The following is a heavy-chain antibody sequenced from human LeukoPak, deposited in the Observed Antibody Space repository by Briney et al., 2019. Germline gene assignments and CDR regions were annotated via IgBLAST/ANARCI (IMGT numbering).Heavy chain of an antibody. J-gene: IGHJ4*02. V-gene: IGHV3-74*01. D-gene: IGHD3-22*01. CDR2: INSDGSST. CDR3: AKWWSNYYDSSGYPNYFDY. CDR1: GFTFSSYW. Sequence: PGGSLRLSCAASGFTFSSYWMHWVRQAPGKGLVWVSRINSDGSSTSYADSVKGRFTISRDNSKNTLYLQMNSLRAEDTAVYYCAKWWSNYYDSSGYPNYFDYWGQGTLVTVSS.